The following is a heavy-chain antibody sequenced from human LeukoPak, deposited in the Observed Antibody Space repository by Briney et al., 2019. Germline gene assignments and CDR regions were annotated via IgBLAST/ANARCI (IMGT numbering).Heavy chain of an antibody. D-gene: IGHD5-24*01. J-gene: IGHJ4*02. V-gene: IGHV3-21*01. CDR3: ARDGWLQHSFDY. CDR2: ISSSSSYI. CDR1: GFTFSSYS. Sequence: GGSLRLSCAASGFTFSSYSMNWVRQAPGKGLEWVSSISSSSSYIYYADSVKGRFTISRDNAKNSLYLQMNSLRAEDTAVYYCARDGWLQHSFDYWGQGTLVTVSS.